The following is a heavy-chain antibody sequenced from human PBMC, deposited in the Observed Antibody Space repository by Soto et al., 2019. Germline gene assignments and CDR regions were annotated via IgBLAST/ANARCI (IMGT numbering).Heavy chain of an antibody. V-gene: IGHV3-33*03. J-gene: IGHJ4*02. CDR1: GFKFSQYG. CDR3: AKAKWAYSSSPGDFEY. CDR2: SWYDGSKE. Sequence: QAQLVESGGGVVQPGKSLRLSCSASGFKFSQYGIHWGRRAPGRGLEWVAVSWYDGSKEYYADSVKGRFTVSRDKSNNTLYLQMNSLRGDDTAVYHCAKAKWAYSSSPGDFEYWGQGILVTVSS. D-gene: IGHD6-6*01.